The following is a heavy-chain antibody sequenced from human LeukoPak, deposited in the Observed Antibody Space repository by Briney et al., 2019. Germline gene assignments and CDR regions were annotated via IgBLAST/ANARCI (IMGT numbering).Heavy chain of an antibody. CDR2: ISSSSSYI. CDR1: GFTFSSYS. D-gene: IGHD6-19*01. J-gene: IGHJ3*02. CDR3: ARLEEQWLTNDAFDI. V-gene: IGHV3-21*01. Sequence: GGSLRLSCAASGFTFSSYSMNWVRQAPGKGLEWVSSISSSSSYIYHADSVKGRFTISRDNAKNSLYLQMNSLRAEDTAVYYCARLEEQWLTNDAFDIWGQGTMVTVSS.